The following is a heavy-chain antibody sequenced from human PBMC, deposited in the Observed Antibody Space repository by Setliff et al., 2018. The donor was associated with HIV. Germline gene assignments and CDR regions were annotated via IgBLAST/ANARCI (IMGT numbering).Heavy chain of an antibody. J-gene: IGHJ5*02. CDR1: GGTFSSYV. Sequence: SVKVSCKASGGTFSSYVISWVRQAPGQGLEWMGGIIPIFGTANYAQKFQGRVTITADESTSTAYMELSSLRSDDTAVYYCTRDFSGQQLVGGWFDPWGQGTLVTVSS. CDR3: TRDFSGQQLVGGWFDP. CDR2: IIPIFGTA. V-gene: IGHV1-69*13. D-gene: IGHD6-13*01.